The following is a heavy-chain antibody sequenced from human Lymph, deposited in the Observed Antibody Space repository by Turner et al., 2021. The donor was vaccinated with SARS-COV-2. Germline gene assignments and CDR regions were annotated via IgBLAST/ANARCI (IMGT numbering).Heavy chain of an antibody. V-gene: IGHV1-2*02. J-gene: IGHJ6*02. CDR1: GSTFTGYY. CDR3: ARDVERYNDFWSGYSGGYGLDV. D-gene: IGHD3-3*01. CDR2: INPNSGGT. Sequence: QVQLVQSGAEVKKPGASVKVSCKASGSTFTGYYMHWVRQAPGKGLEWMGWINPNSGGTNYAQKFKGRVTMTRDTSISTAYMELSRLRSDDTAVYYCARDVERYNDFWSGYSGGYGLDVWGQGTTVTVSS.